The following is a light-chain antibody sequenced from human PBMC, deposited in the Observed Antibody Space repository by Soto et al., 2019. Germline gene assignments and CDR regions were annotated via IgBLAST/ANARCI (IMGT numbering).Light chain of an antibody. V-gene: IGKV1-5*01. CDR2: DAS. CDR3: QQYNSYSLT. J-gene: IGKJ4*01. Sequence: DIQMTQSASTLSASVGDRVTITCRASQSISSRLAWYQQKPGKAPKILIYDASNLESGVPSRFSGSGSGTEFTLTIISLQPDDFATYYCQQYNSYSLTFGGGTKVEIK. CDR1: QSISSR.